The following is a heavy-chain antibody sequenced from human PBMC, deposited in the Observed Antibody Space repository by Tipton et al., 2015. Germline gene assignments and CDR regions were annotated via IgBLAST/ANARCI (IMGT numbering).Heavy chain of an antibody. D-gene: IGHD4-23*01. CDR3: ARARGRHGGLFDS. J-gene: IGHJ4*02. Sequence: TLSLTCTVSGGSFNDFYWSWIRQPPGKELEWIGYIQYSGSTNYNPSLKSRVTISVDTSKTQFSLKMSSVTASDTAVYYCARARGRHGGLFDSWGQGILVTVSS. CDR1: GGSFNDFY. V-gene: IGHV4-59*01. CDR2: IQYSGST.